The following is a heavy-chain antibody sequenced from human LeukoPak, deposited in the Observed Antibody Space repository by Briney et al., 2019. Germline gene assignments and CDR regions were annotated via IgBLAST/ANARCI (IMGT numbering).Heavy chain of an antibody. CDR1: GGSISSGGYS. V-gene: IGHV4-30-2*01. Sequence: SETLSLTCAVSGGSISSGGYSWSWIRQPPGKGLEWIGYSYHSGSTYYNPSLKSRVTISVDRSKNQFSLKLSSVTAAYTAVYYCARGYDSSGYYFDYWGQGTLVTVSS. CDR2: SYHSGST. D-gene: IGHD3-22*01. J-gene: IGHJ4*02. CDR3: ARGYDSSGYYFDY.